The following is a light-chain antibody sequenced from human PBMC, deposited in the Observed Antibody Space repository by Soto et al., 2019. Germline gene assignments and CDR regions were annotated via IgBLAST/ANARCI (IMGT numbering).Light chain of an antibody. CDR2: SNN. Sequence: QAVLTPPPSASGNPGPRGTISCSGSSSNSGSNYVYWYQQLPGTAPKRLLYSNNQRPSGVPDRFSGSQSGPSYSLAIYGLRYEDEADYYCAAWDFSLSGPRVFGGGTQRTVL. CDR3: AAWDFSLSGPRV. V-gene: IGLV1-47*02. J-gene: IGLJ3*02. CDR1: SSNSGSNY.